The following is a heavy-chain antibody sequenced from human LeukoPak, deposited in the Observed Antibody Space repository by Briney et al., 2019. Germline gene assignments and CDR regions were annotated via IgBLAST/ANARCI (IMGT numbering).Heavy chain of an antibody. CDR2: IYYSGST. J-gene: IGHJ6*02. Sequence: SETLSLTCTVSGGSISSGGYYWSWIRQHPGKGLEWIGYIYYSGSTYYNPSLKSRVTISVDTSKNQFSLKLRSVTAADTAVYYCARGFYYYGMDVWGQGTTVTVSS. CDR3: ARGFYYYGMDV. V-gene: IGHV4-31*03. CDR1: GGSISSGGYY.